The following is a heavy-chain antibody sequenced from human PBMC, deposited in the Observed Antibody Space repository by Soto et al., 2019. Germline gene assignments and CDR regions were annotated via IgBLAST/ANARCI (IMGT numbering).Heavy chain of an antibody. J-gene: IGHJ3*02. Sequence: EVQLVESGGGLVKPGGSLRLSCAASGFTFSSYSMNWVRQAPGKGLEWISAIRVSGGTTYYTDSVKGRFTISRDNSKNTLYLQMNSLRAEDTAVYYCAKDLLHRGFDIWGQGTMVTVSS. CDR3: AKDLLHRGFDI. V-gene: IGHV3-23*04. CDR1: GFTFSSYS. CDR2: IRVSGGTT.